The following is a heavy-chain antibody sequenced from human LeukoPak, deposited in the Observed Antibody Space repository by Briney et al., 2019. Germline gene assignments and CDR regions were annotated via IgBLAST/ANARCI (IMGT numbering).Heavy chain of an antibody. CDR2: ISRSGGST. J-gene: IGHJ4*02. Sequence: GGSLRLSCAASEFTFSSYAMSWVRQAPGMGLQWVSTISRSGGSTYYADSVKGRFTISRDNSKNTLYLQMNSLRAEDTAVYYCAKRLEGELFIPRPYFDYWGQGTLVTVSS. D-gene: IGHD3-10*01. CDR1: EFTFSSYA. CDR3: AKRLEGELFIPRPYFDY. V-gene: IGHV3-23*01.